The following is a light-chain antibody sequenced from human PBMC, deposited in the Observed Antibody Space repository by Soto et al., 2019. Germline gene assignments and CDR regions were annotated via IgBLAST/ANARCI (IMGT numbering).Light chain of an antibody. Sequence: DLQMTQSPSSVSASVGDRVTITCRASQGISSWLAWYQQKPGKAPKLMIYGASTLQSGVPSRFSGSGSGTDFTLTISSLQPEDFGSYYCQQAKSFPFTFGGGTKVEIK. CDR3: QQAKSFPFT. J-gene: IGKJ4*01. V-gene: IGKV1D-12*01. CDR1: QGISSW. CDR2: GAS.